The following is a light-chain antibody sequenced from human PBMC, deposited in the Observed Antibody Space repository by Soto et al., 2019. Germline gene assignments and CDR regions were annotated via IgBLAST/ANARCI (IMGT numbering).Light chain of an antibody. V-gene: IGKV1-9*01. Sequence: EMTQSPSSLPASLGDRATITCRASQGITSFLAWYQQKPGQAPKLLIYAASALPSGVPARFSASGSGTDFALTISSLQPEDFASYYCLQINSYPYTFGRGTKLEIK. CDR2: AAS. J-gene: IGKJ2*01. CDR1: QGITSF. CDR3: LQINSYPYT.